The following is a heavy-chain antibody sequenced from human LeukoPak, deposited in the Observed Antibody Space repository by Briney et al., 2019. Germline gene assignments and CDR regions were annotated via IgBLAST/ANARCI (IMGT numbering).Heavy chain of an antibody. CDR1: GFTFDDYA. V-gene: IGHV3-9*01. J-gene: IGHJ3*02. CDR2: ISWNSDTI. Sequence: PGRSLRLSCAAAGFTFDDYAMHWVRQAPGKGLEWVSGISWNSDTIEYADSVKGRFTISRDNAKTSLYLQMNSLRDEDTAVYYCAKEDGAFDIWGQGTTVTVSS. CDR3: AKEDGAFDI.